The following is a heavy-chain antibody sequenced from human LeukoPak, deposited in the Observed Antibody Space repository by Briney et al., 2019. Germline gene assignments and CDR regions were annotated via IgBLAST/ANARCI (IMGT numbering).Heavy chain of an antibody. J-gene: IGHJ2*01. Sequence: ETLSLTCAVYGGSFSGYYWTWVRQAPGKGLEWVSGISSSGGTTYHADSVKGRFTISRDNSKNTLYLQMNSLRAEDTAVYYCVRKASYYDSSEDGYFDLWGRGTLVTVSS. CDR3: VRKASYYDSSEDGYFDL. CDR2: ISSSGGTT. V-gene: IGHV3-23*01. CDR1: GGSFSGYY. D-gene: IGHD3-22*01.